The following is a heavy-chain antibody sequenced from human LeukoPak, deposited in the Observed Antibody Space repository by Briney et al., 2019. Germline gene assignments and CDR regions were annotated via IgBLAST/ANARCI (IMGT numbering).Heavy chain of an antibody. Sequence: ASVKVSCKASGYTFPSYGISWVRQAPGQGLEWMGWISAYNGNTNYAQKLQGRVTMTTDTSASTAYMELRSLRSDDTAVYYCARDRDRGWFDPWGQGTLVTVSS. V-gene: IGHV1-18*01. CDR1: GYTFPSYG. CDR3: ARDRDRGWFDP. CDR2: ISAYNGNT. J-gene: IGHJ5*02. D-gene: IGHD3-10*01.